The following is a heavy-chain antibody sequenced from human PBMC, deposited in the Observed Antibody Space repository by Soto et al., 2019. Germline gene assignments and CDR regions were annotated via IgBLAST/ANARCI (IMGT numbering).Heavy chain of an antibody. CDR3: ARGGLTAAFDN. J-gene: IGHJ4*02. V-gene: IGHV3-74*01. D-gene: IGHD2-21*02. Sequence: PGGSLRLSCAASGFTLSNYWMHWVRQAPGKGLVWVSHINGDGGSTSYADSVKGRFTISRDNAKNTLYLQINSLRAEDTAVYYCARGGLTAAFDNWGQGTPVTVSS. CDR1: GFTLSNYW. CDR2: INGDGGST.